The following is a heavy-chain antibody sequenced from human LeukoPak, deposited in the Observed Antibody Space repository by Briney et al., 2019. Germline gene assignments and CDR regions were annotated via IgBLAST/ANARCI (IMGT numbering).Heavy chain of an antibody. CDR1: GFTFDDYA. D-gene: IGHD3-22*01. CDR3: AKGKWLSESPLDY. J-gene: IGHJ4*02. V-gene: IGHV3-9*01. CDR2: ISWNSGSI. Sequence: PGRSLRLSCAASGFTFDDYAMHWVRQAPGKGLEWVPGISWNSGSIGYADSVKGRFTISRDNARNSLYLQMNSLRAEDTALYYCAKGKWLSESPLDYWGQGTLVTVSS.